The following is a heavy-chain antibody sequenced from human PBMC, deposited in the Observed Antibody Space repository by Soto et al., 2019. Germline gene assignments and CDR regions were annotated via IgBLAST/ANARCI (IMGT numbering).Heavy chain of an antibody. CDR1: GGSISSGGYS. J-gene: IGHJ5*02. CDR3: AVGLLWFGELFGWFDP. D-gene: IGHD3-10*01. V-gene: IGHV4-30-2*01. Sequence: SETLSLTCAVSGGSISSGGYSWSWIRQPPGKGLEWIGYIYHSGSTYYNPSLKSRVTISVDRSKNQFSLKLSSVTAADTAVYYCAVGLLWFGELFGWFDPWGQGTLVTVSS. CDR2: IYHSGST.